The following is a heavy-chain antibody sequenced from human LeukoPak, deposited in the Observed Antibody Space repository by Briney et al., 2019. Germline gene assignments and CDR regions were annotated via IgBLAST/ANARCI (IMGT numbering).Heavy chain of an antibody. Sequence: SETLSLTCAVYGGSFSGYYWSWIRQSPGKGLEWIGYIYYSGSTNYNPSLKSRVTVSVDTSKNQFSLKLSSVTAADTAVYYCARHVWLQPFDYWGQGTLVTVSS. J-gene: IGHJ4*02. CDR3: ARHVWLQPFDY. CDR1: GGSFSGYY. V-gene: IGHV4-59*08. D-gene: IGHD3-9*01. CDR2: IYYSGST.